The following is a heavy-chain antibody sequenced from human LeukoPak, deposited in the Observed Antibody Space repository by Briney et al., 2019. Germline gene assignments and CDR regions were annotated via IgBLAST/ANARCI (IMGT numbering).Heavy chain of an antibody. Sequence: ASVKVSCKASGYTFTSYGISWVRQAPGQGLEWMGWISAYNGNTNYAQKLQGRVTMTIDTSTSTAYMELRSLRSDDTAVYYCARLLYYYDSSGYYTVDWFDPWGQGTLVTVSS. J-gene: IGHJ5*02. CDR3: ARLLYYYDSSGYYTVDWFDP. CDR2: ISAYNGNT. V-gene: IGHV1-18*01. D-gene: IGHD3-22*01. CDR1: GYTFTSYG.